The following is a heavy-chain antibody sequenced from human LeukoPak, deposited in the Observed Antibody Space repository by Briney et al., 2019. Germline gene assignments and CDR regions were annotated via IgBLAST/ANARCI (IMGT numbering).Heavy chain of an antibody. D-gene: IGHD4-23*01. Sequence: ASVKVSCKASGYTFTSYYMHWVRQAPGQGLEWMGIINPSGGSTSYAQKFQGRVTITADKSTSTAYMGLSSLRSEDTAVYYCARDQYGGNSFDAFDIWGQGTMVTVSS. J-gene: IGHJ3*02. CDR2: INPSGGST. V-gene: IGHV1-46*01. CDR1: GYTFTSYY. CDR3: ARDQYGGNSFDAFDI.